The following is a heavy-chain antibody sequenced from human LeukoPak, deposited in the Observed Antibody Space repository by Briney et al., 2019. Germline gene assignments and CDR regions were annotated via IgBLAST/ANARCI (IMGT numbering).Heavy chain of an antibody. CDR2: IIPIFGTA. V-gene: IGHV1-69*05. D-gene: IGHD6-6*01. CDR3: AISSIAARPSPY. Sequence: GASVKVSCKASGGTFSSYAISWVRQAPGQGLEWMGGIIPIFGTANYAQKFQGRVTITTDESTSTAYMELSSLRSEDTAVYYCAISSIAARPSPYWGQGTLVTVSS. J-gene: IGHJ4*02. CDR1: GGTFSSYA.